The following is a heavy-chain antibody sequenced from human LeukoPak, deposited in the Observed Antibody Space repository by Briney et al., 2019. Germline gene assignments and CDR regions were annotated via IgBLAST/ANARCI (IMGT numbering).Heavy chain of an antibody. V-gene: IGHV4-39*01. J-gene: IGHJ1*01. Sequence: SETLSLTCTVSGGSISSSSYYWGWIRQPPGKRLEWIGSIYYSGTTYYNPSLKSRVTISVDTSKNQFSLKLSSVTAADTAVYYCARSRGVVVTTFAEYFQYWGQGTLVTVSS. CDR2: IYYSGTT. CDR3: ARSRGVVVTTFAEYFQY. D-gene: IGHD2-21*02. CDR1: GGSISSSSYY.